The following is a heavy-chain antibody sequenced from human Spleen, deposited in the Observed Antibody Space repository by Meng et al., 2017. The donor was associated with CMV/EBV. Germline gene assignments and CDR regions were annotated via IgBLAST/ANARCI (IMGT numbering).Heavy chain of an antibody. CDR1: GGSISSNDW. CDR2: IFHSGST. CDR3: ARRQITPYYFDY. D-gene: IGHD4-23*01. Sequence: SETLSLTCAVSGGSISSNDWWSWVRQPPGKGLEWIGDIFHSGSTNYNASLKSRVTISVDTSNNQFSLKLSSVTAADTAIYYCARRQITPYYFDYWGQGTLVTVSS. J-gene: IGHJ4*02. V-gene: IGHV4-4*02.